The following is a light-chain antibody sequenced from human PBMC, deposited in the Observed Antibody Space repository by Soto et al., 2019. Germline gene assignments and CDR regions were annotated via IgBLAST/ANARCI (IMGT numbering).Light chain of an antibody. J-gene: IGLJ1*01. Sequence: QSALTQPRSVSGSPGQSVTISCTGTSSDVGVYNYVSWYQQHPGKAPKVMIYDVSERPSGVPDRFSGSKSGNTASLTISGHQAEDDADYYCCSYAGRPRYIFGTGTKLTVL. CDR2: DVS. CDR3: CSYAGRPRYI. CDR1: SSDVGVYNY. V-gene: IGLV2-11*01.